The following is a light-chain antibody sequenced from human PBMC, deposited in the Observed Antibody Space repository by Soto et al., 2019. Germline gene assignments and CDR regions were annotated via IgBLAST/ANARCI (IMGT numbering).Light chain of an antibody. CDR3: SSYGGRSNLV. J-gene: IGLJ2*01. Sequence: QSALTQPPSASGSPGQSVTISCTGTSSDVGAYKFVSWYQLHPGKAPKLMIYEVNVRPSGVPDRFSGSKSGNTASLTVSGLQVEDEAYYYRSSYGGRSNLVFGGGTKVTVL. CDR1: SSDVGAYKF. V-gene: IGLV2-8*01. CDR2: EVN.